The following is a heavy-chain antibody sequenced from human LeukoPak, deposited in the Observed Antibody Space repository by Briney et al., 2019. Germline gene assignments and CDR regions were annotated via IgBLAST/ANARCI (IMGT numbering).Heavy chain of an antibody. D-gene: IGHD3-10*01. CDR2: IQTSGST. CDR3: ARDSGSGSYHY. CDR1: GGSISSYY. V-gene: IGHV4-4*07. J-gene: IGHJ4*02. Sequence: PSETLSLTCTVSGGSISSYYWSWIRQPAGKGLEWIGRIQTSGSTNYNPSLKSRISMSVDTSKNQFSLKLSSVTAADTAVYYCARDSGSGSYHYWGQGTLVTVSS.